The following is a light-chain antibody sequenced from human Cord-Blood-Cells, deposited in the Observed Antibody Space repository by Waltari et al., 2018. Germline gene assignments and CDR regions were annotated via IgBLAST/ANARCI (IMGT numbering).Light chain of an antibody. CDR1: SSDVGGYNY. V-gene: IGLV2-8*01. CDR3: SSYAGSNNYV. CDR2: EVI. Sequence: QPALTQPPSAPGSTGQSVTISCTGTSSDVGGYNYVSWYQQHPGKAPTLVIYEVIKRPSGPPDRFSGSKSGNTASLTVSGLQAEDEADYYCSSYAGSNNYVLGTGTKVTVL. J-gene: IGLJ1*01.